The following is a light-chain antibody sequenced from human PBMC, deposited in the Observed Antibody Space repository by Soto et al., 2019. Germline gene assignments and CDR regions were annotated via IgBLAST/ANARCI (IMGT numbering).Light chain of an antibody. Sequence: QSALTQPASVSGSPGQSITISCTGTSSDVGAYDYVSWYEQHPGKAPKLMLFDVTNRPSGVSHRFSGSKSGNTASLTISGLQAEEEADYYCSSYTTYSTVVFGGGTKLTVL. J-gene: IGLJ2*01. CDR2: DVT. CDR3: SSYTTYSTVV. V-gene: IGLV2-14*01. CDR1: SSDVGAYDY.